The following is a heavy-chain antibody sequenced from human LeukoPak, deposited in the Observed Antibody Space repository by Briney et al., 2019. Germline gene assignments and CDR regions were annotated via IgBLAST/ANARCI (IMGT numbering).Heavy chain of an antibody. J-gene: IGHJ4*02. CDR2: ISGGGGST. CDR3: AKDRDILTGYYNLWDH. Sequence: GGSLRLSCAASGFSFSSYSMTWVRQAPEKGLEWVSSISGGGGSTHYANSVKGRFSISRDNSKNTLYLQMNGLRAEDTAVYYCAKDRDILTGYYNLWDHWGKGTLVTVSS. CDR1: GFSFSSYS. D-gene: IGHD3-9*01. V-gene: IGHV3-23*01.